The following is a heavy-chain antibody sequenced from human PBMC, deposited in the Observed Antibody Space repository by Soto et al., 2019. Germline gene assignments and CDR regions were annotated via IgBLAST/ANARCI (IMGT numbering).Heavy chain of an antibody. V-gene: IGHV3-53*01. CDR2: VWRGGTT. CDR3: ATDGIFGGDHEHH. D-gene: IGHD3-3*01. Sequence: PGGSLRRSCAASGFTVSSRYMGWVRQAPGKGLEWVSVVWRGGTTYHADSVKGRFTVSRDESRNTLYLQMNSLRVGDTAVYYCATDGIFGGDHEHHWGQGTLVTVSS. J-gene: IGHJ5*02. CDR1: GFTVSSRY.